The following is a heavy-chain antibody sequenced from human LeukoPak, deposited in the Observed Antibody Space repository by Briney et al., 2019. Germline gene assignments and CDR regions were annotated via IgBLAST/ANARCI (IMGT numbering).Heavy chain of an antibody. J-gene: IGHJ4*02. Sequence: SETLSLTCAVYGGSFSGYYWSWIRQPPGKGLEWIGEINHSGSTNYNPSLKSRVTISVDTSKNQFSLKLSSVAAADTAVYYCASSYFPAGVYYFDYWGQGTLVTVSS. CDR1: GGSFSGYY. V-gene: IGHV4-34*01. D-gene: IGHD7-27*01. CDR3: ASSYFPAGVYYFDY. CDR2: INHSGST.